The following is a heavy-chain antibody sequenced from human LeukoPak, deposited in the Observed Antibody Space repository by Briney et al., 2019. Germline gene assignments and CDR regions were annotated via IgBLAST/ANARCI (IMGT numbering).Heavy chain of an antibody. CDR1: GFTSGSYW. V-gene: IGHV3-74*01. CDR3: ARVSRSSDYFDY. D-gene: IGHD2/OR15-2a*01. Sequence: GGSLRLSCAASGFTSGSYWMHWVRQAPGKGLVWVSRVKSDGSSTTYADSVKGQFTISRDNAKNTLYLQMNSLRAEDTAVYYCARVSRSSDYFDYWGQGTLVTVSS. J-gene: IGHJ4*02. CDR2: VKSDGSST.